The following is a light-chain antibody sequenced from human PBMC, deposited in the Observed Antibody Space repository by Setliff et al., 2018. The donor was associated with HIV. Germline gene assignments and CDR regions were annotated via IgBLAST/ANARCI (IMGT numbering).Light chain of an antibody. CDR2: WAS. J-gene: IGKJ3*01. V-gene: IGKV4-1*01. CDR1: QSVLSSFNNQNY. Sequence: DIVMTQSPDSLSVSLGERATFNCKSSQSVLSSFNNQNYLAWYQQKPGQPPKLLIYWASSRESGVPDRFSGSGSGTDFTLTISSLQAEDVAVYYCQQYYTAPLVFGPGTKVDIK. CDR3: QQYYTAPLV.